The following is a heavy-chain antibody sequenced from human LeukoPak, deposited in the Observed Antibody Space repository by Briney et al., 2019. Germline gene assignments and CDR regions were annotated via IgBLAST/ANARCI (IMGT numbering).Heavy chain of an antibody. CDR2: IYYSGST. V-gene: IGHV4-34*01. CDR3: ARDQLNDFWSGSDY. J-gene: IGHJ4*02. D-gene: IGHD3-3*01. CDR1: GGSFSGDF. Sequence: SETLSLTCAVYGGSFSGDFWSWIRQPPGKGLEWIGSIYYSGSTYYNPSLKSRVTISVDTSKNQFSLKLSSVTAADTAVYYCARDQLNDFWSGSDYWGQGTLVTVSS.